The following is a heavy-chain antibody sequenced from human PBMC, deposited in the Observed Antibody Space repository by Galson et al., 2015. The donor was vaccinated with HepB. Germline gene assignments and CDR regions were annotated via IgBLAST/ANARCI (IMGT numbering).Heavy chain of an antibody. J-gene: IGHJ4*02. CDR2: INAGNGNT. CDR3: ARGPNSEYYYDSRPYFDY. D-gene: IGHD3-22*01. CDR1: GYTFTSYA. Sequence: SVKVSCKASGYTFTSYAMHWVRQAPGQRLEWMGWINAGNGNTKYSQKFQGRVTITRDTSASTAYMELSSLRSEDTAVYYCARGPNSEYYYDSRPYFDYWGQGTLVTVSS. V-gene: IGHV1-3*01.